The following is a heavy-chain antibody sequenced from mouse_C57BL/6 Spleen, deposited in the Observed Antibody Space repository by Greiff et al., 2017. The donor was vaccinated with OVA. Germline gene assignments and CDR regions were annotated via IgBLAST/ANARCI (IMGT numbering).Heavy chain of an antibody. CDR1: GFNIKNTY. CDR2: IDPANGNT. J-gene: IGHJ2*01. V-gene: IGHV14-3*01. CDR3: ARDPYDGRPRGGNYFDY. Sequence: EVQLQQSVAELVRPGASVKLSCTASGFNIKNTYMHWVKQRPEQGLEWIGRIDPANGNTKYAPKFQGKATITADTSSNTAYLQLSSLTSEDTAIYYCARDPYDGRPRGGNYFDYWGQGTTLTVSS. D-gene: IGHD1-1*01.